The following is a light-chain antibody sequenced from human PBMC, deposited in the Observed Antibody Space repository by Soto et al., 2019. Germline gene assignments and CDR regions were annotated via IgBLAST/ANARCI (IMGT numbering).Light chain of an antibody. CDR1: QDISNY. CDR2: DAS. Sequence: DIQMTQSPSSLSASVGDRVTITCQASQDISNYLHWYQQKPGKAPKLLIYDASNLETGVPSRFSGSGSVTDFTFTISSLQPEDIATYYCQQYDNLLVTFGGGTKVEIK. V-gene: IGKV1-33*01. J-gene: IGKJ4*01. CDR3: QQYDNLLVT.